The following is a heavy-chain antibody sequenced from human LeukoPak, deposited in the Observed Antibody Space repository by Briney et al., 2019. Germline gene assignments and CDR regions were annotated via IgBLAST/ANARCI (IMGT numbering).Heavy chain of an antibody. CDR3: TTGQDSSIAAPLGMDV. CDR1: GFTFSNAW. D-gene: IGHD6-6*01. CDR2: IKSKTDGGTT. Sequence: GGSLRLSCAASGFTFSNAWMSWVRQAPGKGLEWVGRIKSKTDGGTTDYAAPVKGRFTISRDDSKNTLYLQMDSLKTEDTAVYYCTTGQDSSIAAPLGMDVWGQGTTVTVSS. J-gene: IGHJ6*02. V-gene: IGHV3-15*01.